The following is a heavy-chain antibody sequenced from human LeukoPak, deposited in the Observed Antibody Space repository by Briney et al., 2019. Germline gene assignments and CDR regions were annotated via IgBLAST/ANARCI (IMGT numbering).Heavy chain of an antibody. D-gene: IGHD6-19*01. CDR3: ARSATKYSSGWYGVDY. V-gene: IGHV1-18*01. J-gene: IGHJ4*02. CDR1: GYTFTSYG. Sequence: ASVKVSCKASGYTFTSYGISWVRQAPGQGLEWMGWISAYNGNTNYAQKLQCRVTITTDTSTSTDYMELRSLRSDDTAVYYCARSATKYSSGWYGVDYWGQGTLVTVSS. CDR2: ISAYNGNT.